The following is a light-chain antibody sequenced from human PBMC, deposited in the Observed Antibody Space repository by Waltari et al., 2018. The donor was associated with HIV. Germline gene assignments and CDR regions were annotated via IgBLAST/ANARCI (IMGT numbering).Light chain of an antibody. CDR3: TSYTSSSTVV. J-gene: IGLJ2*01. CDR1: SRDVGGYNY. V-gene: IGLV2-14*01. CDR2: AVS. Sequence: QSALTQPASVSGSPGQSITISCTGTSRDVGGYNYVSWYQQHPDKAPKLMIYAVSNRPSGVSNRFSGSKSGNTACLTISGLQAEDEADYYCTSYTSSSTVVFGGGTKLTVL.